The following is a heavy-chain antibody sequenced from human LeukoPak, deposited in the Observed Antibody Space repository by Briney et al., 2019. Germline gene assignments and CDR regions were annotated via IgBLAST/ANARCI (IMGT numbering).Heavy chain of an antibody. J-gene: IGHJ4*02. CDR3: AKAQRGYSYGYPLDY. CDR1: GFTFSSYA. Sequence: GGSLRLSCAASGFTFSSYAMSWVRQAPGKGLEWVSAISGSGGSTYYADSVKGRFTISRDNSKNTLYLQINSLRAEDTAVYYCAKAQRGYSYGYPLDYWGQGTLVTVSS. CDR2: ISGSGGST. V-gene: IGHV3-23*01. D-gene: IGHD5-18*01.